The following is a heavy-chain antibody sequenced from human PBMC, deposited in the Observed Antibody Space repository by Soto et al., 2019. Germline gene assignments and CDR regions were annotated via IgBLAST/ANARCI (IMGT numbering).Heavy chain of an antibody. CDR3: ARGIRNYYGADV. V-gene: IGHV3-74*01. D-gene: IGHD2-21*01. Sequence: EVQVVESGGGLVQPGGSLRLSCVASGFTFTAYWMHWVRQAPGQGLVWVSRIKFDGITASYADSVNGRFTISRDNAKNTVYLQMDSLRAEDTGMYYCARGIRNYYGADVWRQGTTVTVSS. CDR2: IKFDGITA. J-gene: IGHJ6*02. CDR1: GFTFTAYW.